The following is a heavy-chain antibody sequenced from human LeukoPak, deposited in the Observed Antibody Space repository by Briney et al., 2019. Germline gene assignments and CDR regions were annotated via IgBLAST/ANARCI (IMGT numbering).Heavy chain of an antibody. CDR2: IKQDGSEK. Sequence: GGSLRLSCAVSGFTFSSYWMTWVRQAPGKGLEWVANIKQDGSEKYYVDSVKGRFTISRDNAYNSLYLQMSSLRAEDTAVYYCARERGSPPGSDFDYWGQGTLVTVSS. CDR3: ARERGSPPGSDFDY. V-gene: IGHV3-7*01. J-gene: IGHJ4*02. D-gene: IGHD3-10*01. CDR1: GFTFSSYW.